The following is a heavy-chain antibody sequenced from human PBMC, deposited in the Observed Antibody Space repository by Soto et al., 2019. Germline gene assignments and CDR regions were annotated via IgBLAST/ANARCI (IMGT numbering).Heavy chain of an antibody. CDR1: GFSFSTSGVG. CDR3: AHSLGYCISTSCARGYYFDY. J-gene: IGHJ4*02. Sequence: SGPTLVNPTQTLTLTCTFSGFSFSTSGVGVGWIRQPPGKALEWLALIYWDDDKRYSPSLKSRLTITKDTSKNQVVLTMTNMDPVDTATYYCAHSLGYCISTSCARGYYFDYWGQGTLVTVSS. CDR2: IYWDDDK. D-gene: IGHD2-2*01. V-gene: IGHV2-5*02.